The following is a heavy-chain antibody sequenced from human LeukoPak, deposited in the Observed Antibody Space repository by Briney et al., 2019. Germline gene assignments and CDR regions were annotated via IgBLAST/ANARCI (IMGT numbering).Heavy chain of an antibody. D-gene: IGHD3-10*01. J-gene: IGHJ4*02. CDR1: GGSFSGYY. Sequence: PSETLSLTCAVSGGSFSGYYWTWIRQPPGKGLEWIGEINHSGSSNYNPSLKSRVTISVDTSKNQFSLKLTSVTAADTAVYYCARSYNRVVLLYYWGQGTLVTVSS. CDR3: ARSYNRVVLLYY. CDR2: INHSGSS. V-gene: IGHV4-34*01.